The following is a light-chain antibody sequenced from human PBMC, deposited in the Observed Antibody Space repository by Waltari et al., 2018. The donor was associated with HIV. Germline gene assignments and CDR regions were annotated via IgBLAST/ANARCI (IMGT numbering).Light chain of an antibody. Sequence: SYVLTQPPSVSVAPGQTARLPCRTYNLGNKNIHWYQQKPAQAPVLVVYDDSDRPSGSPERLSGSNSGNTATLTISRVEAGYEADYYCQVWDLSRDHVVFGGGTKLTVL. V-gene: IGLV3-21*02. CDR2: DDS. J-gene: IGLJ2*01. CDR1: NLGNKN. CDR3: QVWDLSRDHVV.